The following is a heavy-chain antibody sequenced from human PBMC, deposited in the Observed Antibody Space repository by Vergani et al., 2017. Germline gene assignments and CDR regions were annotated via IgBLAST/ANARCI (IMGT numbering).Heavy chain of an antibody. J-gene: IGHJ5*02. V-gene: IGHV4-34*01. CDR2: INHSGST. Sequence: QVQLQQWGAGLLKPSETLSLTCAVYGGSFSGYYWSWIRQPPGKGLEWIGEINHSGSTNYNPSLKSRVTISVDTSKNQFSLKLSSVTAADTAVYYCAGTYDYVWGSYRSVDQQFDPWGQGTLVTVSS. CDR1: GGSFSGYY. D-gene: IGHD3-16*02. CDR3: AGTYDYVWGSYRSVDQQFDP.